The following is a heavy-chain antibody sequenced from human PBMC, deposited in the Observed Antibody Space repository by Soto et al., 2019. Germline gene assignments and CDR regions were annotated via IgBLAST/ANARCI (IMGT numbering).Heavy chain of an antibody. V-gene: IGHV1-18*01. Sequence: ASVKVSCKASGYTFTSYGISWVRQAPGQGLEWMGWISAYNGNTNYAQKLQGRVTMTTDTSTSTAYKELRSLRSDDTAVYYCACGSLSSSGVLDYWGQGTLVTVSS. CDR2: ISAYNGNT. D-gene: IGHD6-6*01. CDR1: GYTFTSYG. CDR3: ACGSLSSSGVLDY. J-gene: IGHJ4*02.